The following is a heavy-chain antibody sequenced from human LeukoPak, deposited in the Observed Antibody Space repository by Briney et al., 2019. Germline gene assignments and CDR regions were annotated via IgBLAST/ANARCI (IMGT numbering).Heavy chain of an antibody. V-gene: IGHV3-48*03. CDR1: GFSFSSYE. D-gene: IGHD1-1*01. J-gene: IGHJ4*02. Sequence: PGGSLRLSCAASGFSFSSYEMNWVRQAPGKGLEWISFISSSGRKIYYTDSVKGRFTISRDNSKNTLYLQMNSLRAEDTAVYYCAKDRGAWNGLDYWGQGTLVTVSS. CDR2: ISSSGRKI. CDR3: AKDRGAWNGLDY.